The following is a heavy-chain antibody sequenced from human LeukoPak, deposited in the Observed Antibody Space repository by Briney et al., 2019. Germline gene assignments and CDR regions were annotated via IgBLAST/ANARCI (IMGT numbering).Heavy chain of an antibody. CDR1: GYTFTSYY. V-gene: IGHV1-46*01. CDR2: FNPGGGGT. Sequence: GASVKVSCKASGYTFTSYYIHWVRQAPGQGLEWMGIFNPGGGGTSYAQKFQGRVTMTMDTSTSTVYMDLSSLRSEDTAVYYCASPDVTQISATAFDIWGQGTMVTISS. J-gene: IGHJ3*02. D-gene: IGHD3-3*02. CDR3: ASPDVTQISATAFDI.